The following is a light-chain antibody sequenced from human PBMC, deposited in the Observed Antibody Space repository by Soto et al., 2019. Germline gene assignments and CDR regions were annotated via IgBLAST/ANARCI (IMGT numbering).Light chain of an antibody. Sequence: QSALSQPASVSGSPGQSITISCTGTSSDVGAYYSVSWYQHHPGKAPKLIIYGVTNRPSGVSNRFSGSKSGNRASLTISGLQPEDEADYHVSSYTSGSAHYVYGTGTKVTVL. CDR1: SSDVGAYYS. J-gene: IGLJ1*01. CDR2: GVT. CDR3: SSYTSGSAHYV. V-gene: IGLV2-14*01.